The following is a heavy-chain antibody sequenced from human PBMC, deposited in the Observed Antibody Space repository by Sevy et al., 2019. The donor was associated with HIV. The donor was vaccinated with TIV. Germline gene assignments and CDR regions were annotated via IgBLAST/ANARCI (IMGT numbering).Heavy chain of an antibody. CDR2: ISGSSGLT. Sequence: GGSLRLSCAASGFSFMPYAMSWVRQAPGKGLEWVSGISGSSGLTYYADSVKGRFTISRDNSKNTLYLQMKNLRANDTAVYYCAKGTVAAPVGNYFDHWGQGALVTVSS. V-gene: IGHV3-23*01. CDR3: AKGTVAAPVGNYFDH. CDR1: GFSFMPYA. J-gene: IGHJ4*02. D-gene: IGHD6-25*01.